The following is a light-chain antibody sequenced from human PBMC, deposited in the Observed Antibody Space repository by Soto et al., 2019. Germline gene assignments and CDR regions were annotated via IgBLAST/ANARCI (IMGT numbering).Light chain of an antibody. CDR2: WAS. Sequence: DIQMTQSPSTLSASVGDRVIIACRASQSISSSLAWYQQKPGKAPNLLIYWASSLESGVPSRFSGSGSGTAFTLTISSLQPVDFANYYCHQYNRFPYTFVQGTKLELK. CDR1: QSISSS. V-gene: IGKV1-5*03. CDR3: HQYNRFPYT. J-gene: IGKJ2*01.